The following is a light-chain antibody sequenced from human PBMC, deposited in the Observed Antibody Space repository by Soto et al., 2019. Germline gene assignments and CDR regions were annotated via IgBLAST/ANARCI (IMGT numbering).Light chain of an antibody. Sequence: ALRMKHSPSSFSASTGDRVYITCLSSQGISSYLAWYQQKPGKAPKLLIYAASTLQSGVPSRFSGSGSETDFTLTISCRPSEEFATYYWKQYYSYPRTLGPGTKVDIK. J-gene: IGKJ3*01. CDR2: AAS. V-gene: IGKV1-8*01. CDR3: KQYYSYPRT. CDR1: QGISSY.